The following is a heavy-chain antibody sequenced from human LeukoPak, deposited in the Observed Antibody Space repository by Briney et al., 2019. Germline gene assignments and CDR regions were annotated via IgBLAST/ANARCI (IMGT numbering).Heavy chain of an antibody. Sequence: ASVKVSCKASGYTFTAYYMHWVRQAPEQGLEWMGWINPKSGGTNYAQKFQGRVTMARDTSVTTAYMELSRLTSDDTAVYYCARALANGLTMRVGYNYAMDVWGQGTTVTVSS. CDR2: INPKSGGT. CDR3: ARALANGLTMRVGYNYAMDV. J-gene: IGHJ6*02. CDR1: GYTFTAYY. V-gene: IGHV1-2*02. D-gene: IGHD2-2*02.